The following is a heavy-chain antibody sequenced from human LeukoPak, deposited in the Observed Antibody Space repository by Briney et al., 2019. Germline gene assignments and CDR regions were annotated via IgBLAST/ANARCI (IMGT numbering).Heavy chain of an antibody. Sequence: QPGGSLRLSCAASGFTFSSYWMHWVRHAPGKGLVWLSRINSDGSSTGYADSVKGRFTISRDNAKNTLYLQMNSLRVEDTAVYFCARAFHSDYWGQGTLVTVSS. CDR1: GFTFSSYW. D-gene: IGHD2-15*01. J-gene: IGHJ4*02. V-gene: IGHV3-74*01. CDR2: INSDGSST. CDR3: ARAFHSDY.